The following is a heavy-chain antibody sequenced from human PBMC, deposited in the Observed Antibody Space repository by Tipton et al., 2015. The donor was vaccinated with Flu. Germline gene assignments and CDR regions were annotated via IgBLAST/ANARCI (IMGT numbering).Heavy chain of an antibody. D-gene: IGHD5-24*01. CDR1: GGSISSSDYY. Sequence: TLSLTCTVSGGSISSSDYYWGWIRQPPGKGLEWIGSISYSGSTYYNPSLKSRVTISVDTSKNQFSLKLSSVTAEDTAMYYCARVGDGYAYDYWGQGTLVTVSS. J-gene: IGHJ4*02. CDR3: ARVGDGYAYDY. V-gene: IGHV4-39*07. CDR2: ISYSGST.